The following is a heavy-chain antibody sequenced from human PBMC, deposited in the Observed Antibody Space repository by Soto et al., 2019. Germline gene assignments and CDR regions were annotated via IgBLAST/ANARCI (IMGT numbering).Heavy chain of an antibody. Sequence: QVQLVESGGGVVQPGRSLRLSCAASGFTFSIYSFHWVRQTPGKGLEWVAVISSDGTNRHYADSVKGRFTVSRDNSKHTIYMQLNALRLEDTAVYYCAREGLTDAGRENNWFDPWGQGTLVTVSS. CDR1: GFTFSIYS. V-gene: IGHV3-30-3*01. J-gene: IGHJ5*02. D-gene: IGHD1-1*01. CDR3: AREGLTDAGRENNWFDP. CDR2: ISSDGTNR.